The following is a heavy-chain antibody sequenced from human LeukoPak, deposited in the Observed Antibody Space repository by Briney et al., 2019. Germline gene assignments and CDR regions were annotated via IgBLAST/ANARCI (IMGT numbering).Heavy chain of an antibody. Sequence: GGSLRLSCAASGFTFSSYWMHWVRRAPGKGLVWVSRINSDGSSTSYADSVKGRFTISRDNSKNTLYLQMNSLRAEDTAVYYCAKGSTAAHPYFDYWGQGTLVTVSS. V-gene: IGHV3-74*01. CDR3: AKGSTAAHPYFDY. CDR1: GFTFSSYW. D-gene: IGHD4-17*01. CDR2: INSDGSST. J-gene: IGHJ4*02.